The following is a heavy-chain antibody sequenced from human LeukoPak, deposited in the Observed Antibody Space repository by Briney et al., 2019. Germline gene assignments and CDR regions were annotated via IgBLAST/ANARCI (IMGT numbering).Heavy chain of an antibody. CDR3: ARHAYYYDRSGSYEAFDI. D-gene: IGHD3-22*01. Sequence: SETLSLTCTVSGGSISNYYWSWIRQPPGKGLEWIGYVYYSGSTNYDPSLKSRVTTSVDTSKSQFSLNLSSVTAADTAVYYCARHAYYYDRSGSYEAFDIWGQGTMVTVSS. V-gene: IGHV4-59*08. CDR2: VYYSGST. J-gene: IGHJ3*02. CDR1: GGSISNYY.